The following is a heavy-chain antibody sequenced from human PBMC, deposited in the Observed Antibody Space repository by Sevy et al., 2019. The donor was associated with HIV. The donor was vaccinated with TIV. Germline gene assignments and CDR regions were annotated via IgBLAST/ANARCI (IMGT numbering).Heavy chain of an antibody. CDR3: ATTKDYYENSGDPFDY. CDR2: FDPEDNER. CDR1: GYTLTRLA. J-gene: IGHJ4*02. V-gene: IGHV1-24*01. D-gene: IGHD3-22*01. Sequence: ASVKVSCKVSGYTLTRLAMHWVRQAPGKGLEWMGSFDPEDNERIYAQKWKGRFSMTEDTSTDTAYMELSNLRSEDTAVYYCATTKDYYENSGDPFDYWGQGTLVTVSS.